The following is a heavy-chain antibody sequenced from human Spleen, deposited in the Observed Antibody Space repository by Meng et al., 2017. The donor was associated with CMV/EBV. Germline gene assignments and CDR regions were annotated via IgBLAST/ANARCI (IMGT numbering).Heavy chain of an antibody. V-gene: IGHV4-39*01. CDR3: ARRVGYCSSTSCYPEAHFDY. D-gene: IGHD2-2*01. CDR2: IYYSGST. CDR1: GGSIGSSSYY. J-gene: IGHJ4*02. Sequence: SETLSLTCTVSGGSIGSSSYYWGWIRQPPGKGLEWIGSIYYSGSTYYSPSLKSRVTISVDTSKNQFSLKLSSVTAADTAVYYCARRVGYCSSTSCYPEAHFDYWGQGTLVTVSS.